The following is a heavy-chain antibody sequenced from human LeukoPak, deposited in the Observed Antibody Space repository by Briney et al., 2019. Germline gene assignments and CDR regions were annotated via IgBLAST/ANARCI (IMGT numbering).Heavy chain of an antibody. V-gene: IGHV3-30*19. Sequence: GGSLRLSCAASGFTFSSYGMHWVRQAPGKGLEWVAVISYDGSNKYYADSVKGRFTISRDNSKNTLYLQMNSLRAEDTAVHYCARSYYYDRKSGYFDYWGQGTLVTVSS. J-gene: IGHJ4*02. CDR1: GFTFSSYG. CDR3: ARSYYYDRKSGYFDY. CDR2: ISYDGSNK. D-gene: IGHD3-22*01.